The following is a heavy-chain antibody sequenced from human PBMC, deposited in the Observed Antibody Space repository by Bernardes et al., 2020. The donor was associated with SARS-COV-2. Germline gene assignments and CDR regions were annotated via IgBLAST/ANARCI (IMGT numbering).Heavy chain of an antibody. J-gene: IGHJ3*01. Sequence: GGSLRLSCAASGFSFSSYWMHWVRQVPGKGLVWVSRISYDGRTIDYADSVKGRFTISRDNAKNIVSLQMNSLRVDDTAVYYCARADCTGTMCHGGANGVRAQGTLVTVSS. D-gene: IGHD2-8*02. V-gene: IGHV3-74*01. CDR2: ISYDGRTI. CDR3: ARADCTGTMCHGGANGV. CDR1: GFSFSSYW.